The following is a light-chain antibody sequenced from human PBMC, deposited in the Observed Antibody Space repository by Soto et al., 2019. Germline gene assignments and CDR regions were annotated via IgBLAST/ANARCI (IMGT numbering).Light chain of an antibody. Sequence: QSALTQPASVSGSPGQSITISCTGTSSDVGAYNYVSWYQQHPGKVPKLIIHEVSNRPSGVSDRFSGSKSGNTASLTISGLQAEDEADYYCSSHGGSNPVYIFGSGTQLTVL. CDR2: EVS. J-gene: IGLJ7*01. CDR1: SSDVGAYNY. V-gene: IGLV2-14*03. CDR3: SSHGGSNPVYI.